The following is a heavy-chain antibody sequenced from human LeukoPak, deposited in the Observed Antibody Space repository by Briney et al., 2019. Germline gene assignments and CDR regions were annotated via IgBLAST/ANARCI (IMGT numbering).Heavy chain of an antibody. CDR1: GGTFSSYA. D-gene: IGHD3-22*01. J-gene: IGHJ4*02. CDR3: ATGPSYYYDSSGYYYGY. CDR2: IIPIFGTA. V-gene: IGHV1-69*13. Sequence: SVKVSCKASGGTFSSYAISWVRQVPGQGLEWMGGIIPIFGTANYAQKFQGRVTITADESTSTAYMELSSLRSEDTAVYYCATGPSYYYDSSGYYYGYWGQGTLVTVSS.